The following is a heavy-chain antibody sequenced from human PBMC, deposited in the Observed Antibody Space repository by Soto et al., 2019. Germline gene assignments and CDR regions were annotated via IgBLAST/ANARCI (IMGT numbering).Heavy chain of an antibody. CDR1: GVSISSHDW. D-gene: IGHD6-13*01. CDR2: SHQSGNT. CDR3: PTRDNSRFY. Sequence: QVQLQESGPGLVKPSGTLSLTCAVSGVSISSHDWWTWVRQPPGKGLEWIGESHQSGNTNYNSSLESRVTISVDKSKNQFSLKLSSVTVADTAVYYCPTRDNSRFYWGQGTLVTVSS. V-gene: IGHV4-4*02. J-gene: IGHJ4*02.